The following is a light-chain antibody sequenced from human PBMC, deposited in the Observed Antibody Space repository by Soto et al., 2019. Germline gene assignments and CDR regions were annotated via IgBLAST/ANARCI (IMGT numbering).Light chain of an antibody. J-gene: IGKJ2*01. CDR2: KAT. Sequence: DIQMTQSPSTLSASVGDGVTLTCRASQSIGSWLAWYQQKPGQVPKLLIYKATNLQSGVPSRFSRSGSWTDFSLTISSLQPVDSATYFCQQYNDFQYTFGPGTKLEI. CDR1: QSIGSW. CDR3: QQYNDFQYT. V-gene: IGKV1-5*03.